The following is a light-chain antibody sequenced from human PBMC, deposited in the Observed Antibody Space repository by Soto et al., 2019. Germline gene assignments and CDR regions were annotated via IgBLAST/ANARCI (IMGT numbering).Light chain of an antibody. Sequence: QSVLTQPASVSGSPGHSITISCTGTSSDVGGYNYVSWYQQHPGKAPKLMIYDVSNRPSGVSNRFSGSKSGNTASLTISGLQAEDEADYYCSSYTSSSTRGVFGTGTKVTVL. CDR1: SSDVGGYNY. J-gene: IGLJ1*01. CDR3: SSYTSSSTRGV. CDR2: DVS. V-gene: IGLV2-14*01.